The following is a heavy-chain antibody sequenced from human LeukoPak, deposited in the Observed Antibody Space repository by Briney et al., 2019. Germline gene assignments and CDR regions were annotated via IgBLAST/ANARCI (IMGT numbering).Heavy chain of an antibody. J-gene: IGHJ4*02. CDR2: ISAYKGNT. Sequence: ASVKVSCKASGYTFTNYAISWVRQAPGQGLEWMGWISAYKGNTNYAQKLQGRVTMTTDTSTSTAYMELSSLRSEDTAVYYCATAALLMVRGVIVGGFDYWGQGTLVTVSS. V-gene: IGHV1-18*01. D-gene: IGHD3-10*01. CDR3: ATAALLMVRGVIVGGFDY. CDR1: GYTFTNYA.